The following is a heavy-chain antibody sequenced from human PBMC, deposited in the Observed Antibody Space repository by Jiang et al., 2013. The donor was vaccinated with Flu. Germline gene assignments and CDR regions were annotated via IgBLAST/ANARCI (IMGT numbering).Heavy chain of an antibody. J-gene: IGHJ5*02. CDR3: TREAVAVPTVIPGRFDP. CDR1: GFSFGDYA. D-gene: IGHD2-2*01. V-gene: IGHV3-49*03. CDR2: IKSKIYGGTT. Sequence: VQLLESGGGLVQPGRSLRLSCTASGFSFGDYAMSWFRQAPGKGLEWVGFIKSKIYGGTTEYAASVKGRFTISRDDSKSIAYLQMNSLKTEDTAVYFCTREAVAVPTVIPGRFDPWGQGTLVTVSS.